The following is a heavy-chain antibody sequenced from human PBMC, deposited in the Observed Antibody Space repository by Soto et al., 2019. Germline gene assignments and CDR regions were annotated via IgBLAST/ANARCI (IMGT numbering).Heavy chain of an antibody. CDR3: ARDRDGGELSYYYYGMDV. J-gene: IGHJ6*02. Sequence: ASVKVSCKASGYTFTSYYMHWVRQAPGQGLEWMEIINPSGGSTSYAQKFQGRVTMTRDTSTSTVYMELSSLRSEDTAVYYCARDRDGGELSYYYYGMDVWGQGXTVTVYS. CDR2: INPSGGST. CDR1: GYTFTSYY. V-gene: IGHV1-46*01. D-gene: IGHD1-26*01.